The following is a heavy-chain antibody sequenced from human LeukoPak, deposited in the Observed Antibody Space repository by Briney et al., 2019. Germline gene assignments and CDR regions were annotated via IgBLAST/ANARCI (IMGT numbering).Heavy chain of an antibody. CDR3: AKEITGGLYYMDV. Sequence: SETLSLTCAVYGGSFSGYYWSWIRQPPGKGLEWIGEMNHSGSTNYNPSLKSRVTISVDTSKNQFSLKLSSVTAADTAVYYCAKEITGGLYYMDVWGKGTTVTVSS. CDR1: GGSFSGYY. V-gene: IGHV4-34*01. CDR2: MNHSGST. J-gene: IGHJ6*03. D-gene: IGHD3-10*01.